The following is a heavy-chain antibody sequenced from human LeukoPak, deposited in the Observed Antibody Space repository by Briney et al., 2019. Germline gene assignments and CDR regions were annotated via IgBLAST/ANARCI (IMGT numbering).Heavy chain of an antibody. CDR3: ARGGYYDSSGYTYDY. D-gene: IGHD3-22*01. CDR1: GGSISSGSYY. Sequence: SETLSLTCTVSGGSISSGSYYWSWIRQPAGKGLEWIGRIYTSGSTNYNPSLKSRVTISVDTSKNQFSLKLSSVTAADTAVYYCARGGYYDSSGYTYDYWGQGTLVTVSS. CDR2: IYTSGST. V-gene: IGHV4-61*02. J-gene: IGHJ4*02.